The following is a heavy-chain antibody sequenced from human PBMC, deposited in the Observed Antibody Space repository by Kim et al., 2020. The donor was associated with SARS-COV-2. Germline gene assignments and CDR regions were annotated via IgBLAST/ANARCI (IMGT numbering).Heavy chain of an antibody. Sequence: ASVKVSCKASGYTFTSYGISWVRQAPGQGLEWMGWISAYNGNTNYAQKLQGRVTMTTDTSTSTAYMELRSLRSDDTAVYYCARGGGGYSYGPRGHFDYWGQGTLVTVSS. J-gene: IGHJ4*02. CDR2: ISAYNGNT. V-gene: IGHV1-18*01. CDR3: ARGGGGYSYGPRGHFDY. CDR1: GYTFTSYG. D-gene: IGHD5-18*01.